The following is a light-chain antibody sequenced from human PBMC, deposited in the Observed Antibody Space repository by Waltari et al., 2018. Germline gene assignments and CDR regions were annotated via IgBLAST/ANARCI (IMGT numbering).Light chain of an antibody. J-gene: IGLJ2*01. CDR1: ASDVGCHRY. V-gene: IGLV2-8*01. Sequence: QSALTQPPSASGSPGQSVTISCPETASDVGCHRYVSWYQQHPGKVPKLSIYEVNKRPSGVPDRFSASMSGNTASLTISGLQAGDEADYYCCSYGGTNTVFGGGTRLTVL. CDR2: EVN. CDR3: CSYGGTNTV.